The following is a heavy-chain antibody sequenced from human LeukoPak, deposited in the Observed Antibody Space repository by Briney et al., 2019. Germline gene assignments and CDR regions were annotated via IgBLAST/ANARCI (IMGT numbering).Heavy chain of an antibody. Sequence: GGSLRLSCAASGFTFDDYWMNWVRQTPGKGLEWVAIMKQDGSEKFYVDSVKGRFIISRDNAKNSLTLQMNSVRDEDTGVYYCVTGRGDLWGQGTLVTVSS. V-gene: IGHV3-7*01. J-gene: IGHJ5*02. CDR2: MKQDGSEK. CDR1: GFTFDDYW. CDR3: VTGRGDL.